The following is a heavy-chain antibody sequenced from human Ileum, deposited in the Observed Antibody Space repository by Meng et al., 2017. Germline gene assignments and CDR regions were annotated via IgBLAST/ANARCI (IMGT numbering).Heavy chain of an antibody. J-gene: IGHJ4*02. D-gene: IGHD5-12*01. V-gene: IGHV3-74*01. CDR3: TRDFDSGYGL. CDR2: IRPDGSTT. CDR1: GFTVSSHW. Sequence: VEAGWGCVQPGGSLRLSCGASGFTVSSHWMHWVCQAPGKGLEWVPRIRPDGSTTAFADSVEGRFTISRDNAKNTLYLQLNSLRGEDTAVYYCTRDFDSGYGLWGQGTLVTVSS.